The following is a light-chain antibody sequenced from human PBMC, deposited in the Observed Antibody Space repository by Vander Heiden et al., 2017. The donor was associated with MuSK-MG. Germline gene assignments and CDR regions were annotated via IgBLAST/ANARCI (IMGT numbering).Light chain of an antibody. CDR1: QSVSSY. CDR2: DAS. CDR3: QQRSNCRNT. V-gene: IGKV3-11*01. Sequence: EIVLTQSPATLSLSPGERATLSCRASQSVSSYLAWYQQKPGQAPRLLIYDASNRATGIPARFSGSGSGTDFTLTISSLEPEDFAVYYCQQRSNCRNTFGQGTRMEIK. J-gene: IGKJ5*01.